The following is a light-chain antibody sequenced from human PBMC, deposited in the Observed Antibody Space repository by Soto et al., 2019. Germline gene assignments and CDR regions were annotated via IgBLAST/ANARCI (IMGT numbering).Light chain of an antibody. CDR3: QQLSSYPLT. V-gene: IGKV1-9*01. CDR2: AAS. CDR1: QGISSY. Sequence: IQLTQSPSSLSASVGDRVSITCRASQGISSYLAWYQQKPGKAPQLLIYAASTLQSGVSSRFSGSGSGTDFTLTINSLQPEDFAVYYCQQLSSYPLTFGGGTRVEIK. J-gene: IGKJ4*01.